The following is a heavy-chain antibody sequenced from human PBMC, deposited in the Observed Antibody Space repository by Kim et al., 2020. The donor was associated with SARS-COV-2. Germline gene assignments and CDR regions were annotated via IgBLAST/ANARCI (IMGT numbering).Heavy chain of an antibody. V-gene: IGHV4-31*02. CDR2: GCT. CDR3: AREWQGWFDP. J-gene: IGHJ5*02. Sequence: GCTYYNPALKSRVTISVDTSKTQFSLKLGSVTAADTAVYYCAREWQGWFDPWGQGTLVTVSS.